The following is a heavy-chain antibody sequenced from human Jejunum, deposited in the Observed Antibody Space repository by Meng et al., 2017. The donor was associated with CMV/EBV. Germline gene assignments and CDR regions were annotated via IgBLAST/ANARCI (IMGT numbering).Heavy chain of an antibody. Sequence: YGGSYSGCYWSWVRQPSGKGLEWLGEIYHSGSTNYNPYLKSRVTMSVDTSKNQFSLMLTSVTAADTAVYYCARGRGSSTVLRGRLDPWGPGTLVTVSS. D-gene: IGHD3-10*01. CDR2: IYHSGST. CDR3: ARGRGSSTVLRGRLDP. V-gene: IGHV4-34*01. J-gene: IGHJ5*02. CDR1: GGSYSGCY.